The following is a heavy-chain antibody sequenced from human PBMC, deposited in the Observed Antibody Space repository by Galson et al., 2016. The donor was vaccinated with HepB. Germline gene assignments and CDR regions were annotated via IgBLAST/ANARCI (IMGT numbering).Heavy chain of an antibody. CDR3: ATGGSYSTNDPFDI. Sequence: SLRLSCAASGFSFSNAWMNWVRQAPGKGLEWVGRIKSNPDGGTRDYAAPGKGRFSVSRDDSENTLYLQMNSLKTEDSAVYYCATGGSYSTNDPFDIWGQGTMVTVSS. V-gene: IGHV3-15*07. J-gene: IGHJ3*02. CDR1: GFSFSNAW. CDR2: IKSNPDGGTR. D-gene: IGHD1-26*01.